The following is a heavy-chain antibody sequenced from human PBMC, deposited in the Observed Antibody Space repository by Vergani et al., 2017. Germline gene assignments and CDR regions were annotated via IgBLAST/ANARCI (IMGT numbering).Heavy chain of an antibody. J-gene: IGHJ4*02. Sequence: QVQLVQSGPEVKRPGASVKVSCKTSGYTFFNYGVNWIRRAPGQGFEWLGWIRADTGDTKYSERLQDRVTLTTDSSTNTAYMELRSLKSDDTAVYYCAGDGTYYYGSGSFYLFYYWGQGTLVTVSS. V-gene: IGHV1-18*04. CDR3: AGDGTYYYGSGSFYLFYY. D-gene: IGHD3-10*01. CDR1: GYTFFNYG. CDR2: IRADTGDT.